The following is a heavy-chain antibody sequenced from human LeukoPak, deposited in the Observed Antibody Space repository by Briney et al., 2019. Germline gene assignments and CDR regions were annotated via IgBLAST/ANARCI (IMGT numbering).Heavy chain of an antibody. D-gene: IGHD1-26*01. Sequence: GGSLRLSCAASGFTFSSYAMHWVRQAPGKGLEWVAVISYDGSNKYYADSVKGRFTISRDNSKNTLYLQMNSLRAEDTAVYYCARAAPRYSGSYFYYWGQGTLVTVSS. CDR2: ISYDGSNK. CDR1: GFTFSSYA. CDR3: ARAAPRYSGSYFYY. J-gene: IGHJ4*02. V-gene: IGHV3-30*04.